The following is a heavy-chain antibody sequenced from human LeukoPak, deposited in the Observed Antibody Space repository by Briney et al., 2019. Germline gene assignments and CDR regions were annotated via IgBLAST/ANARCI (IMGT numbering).Heavy chain of an antibody. Sequence: PSETLSLTCTVSGGSISSYYWSWIRQPPGKGLEWIGYIYYSGGTNYNPSLKSRVTISVDTSKNQFSLKLSSVTAADTAVYYCASTVTRGYYGMDVWGQGTTVTVSS. CDR2: IYYSGGT. CDR3: ASTVTRGYYGMDV. J-gene: IGHJ6*02. CDR1: GGSISSYY. V-gene: IGHV4-59*08. D-gene: IGHD4-17*01.